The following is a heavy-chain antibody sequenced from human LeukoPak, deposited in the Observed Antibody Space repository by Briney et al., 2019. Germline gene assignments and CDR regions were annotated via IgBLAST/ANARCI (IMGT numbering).Heavy chain of an antibody. Sequence: ASVKLFCKASGHTFTSYGISWARHAPGQGLEEMRWISAYNGNTNYAQKLQGRVTMTTDTSTSTAYMELRSLRSDDTAVYYCAKSRDGYNSYYFDYWGQGTLVTVSS. CDR3: AKSRDGYNSYYFDY. CDR1: GHTFTSYG. D-gene: IGHD5-24*01. J-gene: IGHJ4*02. V-gene: IGHV1-18*01. CDR2: ISAYNGNT.